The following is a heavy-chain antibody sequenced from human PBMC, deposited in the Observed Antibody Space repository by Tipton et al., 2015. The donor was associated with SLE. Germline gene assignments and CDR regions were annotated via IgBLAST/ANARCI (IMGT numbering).Heavy chain of an antibody. CDR2: LSYSGST. CDR3: ATQGYYDSSFDY. V-gene: IGHV4-59*08. CDR1: GGSISSKTYY. Sequence: TLSLTCTVSGGSISSKTYYWSWIRQSPEKGLEWIGYLSYSGSTNYNPSLESRVTISVDTSKNQFSLKLSSVTAADTAVYYCATQGYYDSSFDYWGQGTLVTVSS. J-gene: IGHJ4*02. D-gene: IGHD3-16*01.